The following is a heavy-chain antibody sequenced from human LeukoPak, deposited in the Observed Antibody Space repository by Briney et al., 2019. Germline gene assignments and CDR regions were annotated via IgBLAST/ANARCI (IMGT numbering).Heavy chain of an antibody. V-gene: IGHV1-46*03. CDR1: GYTFTNYY. Sequence: ASVKVSCKASGYTFTNYYMHWVRQAPGQGLEWMGIIDPRDGGTQYAQNLQGRVTMTRDMSTSTVYMHLSSLRSDDTAVYFCTRSGIVGAPGDFDYWGQGTLVTVSS. D-gene: IGHD1-26*01. CDR3: TRSGIVGAPGDFDY. CDR2: IDPRDGGT. J-gene: IGHJ4*02.